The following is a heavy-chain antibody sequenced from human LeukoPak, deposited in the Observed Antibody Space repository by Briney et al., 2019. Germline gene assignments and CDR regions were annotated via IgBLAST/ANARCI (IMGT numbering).Heavy chain of an antibody. Sequence: ASVKVSCKASGYTFSSYFMYWVRQAPGQGLEWMGLINPRGGNTRYAQKFQGRVTMTRDTSTSTVYMELSSLRSEDTAMYYCARDRTHYYESSGYYSRWEYRGQGTLVTVSS. D-gene: IGHD3-22*01. CDR3: ARDRTHYYESSGYYSRWEY. CDR1: GYTFSSYF. V-gene: IGHV1-46*01. CDR2: INPRGGNT. J-gene: IGHJ4*02.